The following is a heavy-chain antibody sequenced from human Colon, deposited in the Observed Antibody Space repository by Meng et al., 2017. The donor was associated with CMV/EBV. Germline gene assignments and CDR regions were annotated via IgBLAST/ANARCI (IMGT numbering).Heavy chain of an antibody. Sequence: SVKVSCKASGGTFRSYSISWVRQAPGQRLEWMGRISPALSIASYAQKFPDRVTITADISTSTAYMELTTLRSDDTAVYYCARDVLWGSSSTYFDSWGQGTLVTVSS. V-gene: IGHV1-69*04. CDR2: ISPALSIA. J-gene: IGHJ4*02. D-gene: IGHD6-6*01. CDR3: ARDVLWGSSSTYFDS. CDR1: GGTFRSYS.